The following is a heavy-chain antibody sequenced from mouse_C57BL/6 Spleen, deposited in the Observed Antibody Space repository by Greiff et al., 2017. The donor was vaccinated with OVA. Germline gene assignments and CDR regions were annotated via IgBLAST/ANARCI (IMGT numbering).Heavy chain of an antibody. J-gene: IGHJ2*01. Sequence: EVKLQESGGGLVKPGGSLKLSCAASGFTFSDYGMHWVRQAPEKGLEWVAYISSGSSTIYYADTVKGRFTISRDNAKNTLFLQMTSLRSEDTAMYYCARTGDYDVSYYFDYWGQGTTLTVSS. V-gene: IGHV5-17*01. CDR3: ARTGDYDVSYYFDY. CDR2: ISSGSSTI. D-gene: IGHD2-4*01. CDR1: GFTFSDYG.